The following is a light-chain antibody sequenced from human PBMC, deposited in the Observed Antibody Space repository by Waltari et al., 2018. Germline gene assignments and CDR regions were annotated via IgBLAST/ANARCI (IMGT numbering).Light chain of an antibody. CDR2: LGS. CDR3: MQSLQALWT. J-gene: IGKJ1*01. Sequence: DIVVTQYPFSLPVTPGEPASISCRSSQSLLHSNGYNYLDWYLQKPGQSPQLLIYLGSNRASGVPDRFSGTGSGTDFTLKINRVQAEDVGVYYCMQSLQALWTFGQGTKVEIK. CDR1: QSLLHSNGYNY. V-gene: IGKV2-28*01.